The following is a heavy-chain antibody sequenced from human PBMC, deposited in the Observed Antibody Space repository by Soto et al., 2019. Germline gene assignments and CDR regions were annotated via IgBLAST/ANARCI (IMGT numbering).Heavy chain of an antibody. J-gene: IGHJ6*02. Sequence: QVQLRESGPGLVMPSQTLSLTCTVSGDSISSGNKYLSWIRQPPGKGLEWIGYIFSSGTTYYNPSLKSRLTMSLDASQNQFSLKLNSLTDADTAVYFCARVPSPFDYYYAMDVWGQGTTVTVSS. D-gene: IGHD3-16*01. CDR3: ARVPSPFDYYYAMDV. CDR2: IFSSGTT. V-gene: IGHV4-30-4*01. CDR1: GDSISSGNKY.